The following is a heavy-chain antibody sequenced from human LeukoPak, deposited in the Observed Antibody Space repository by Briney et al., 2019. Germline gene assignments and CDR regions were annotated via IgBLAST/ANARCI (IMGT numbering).Heavy chain of an antibody. Sequence: SQTLSLTYTVSGGSISSGSYYWSWIRQPPGKGLEWIGSIYYSGSTYYNPSLKSRVTISVDTSKNQFSLKLSSVTAADTAVYYCARDQRMITFGGVIVAEPYFDYWGQGTLVTVSS. J-gene: IGHJ4*02. CDR1: GGSISSGSYY. CDR2: IYYSGST. CDR3: ARDQRMITFGGVIVAEPYFDY. V-gene: IGHV4-39*07. D-gene: IGHD3-16*02.